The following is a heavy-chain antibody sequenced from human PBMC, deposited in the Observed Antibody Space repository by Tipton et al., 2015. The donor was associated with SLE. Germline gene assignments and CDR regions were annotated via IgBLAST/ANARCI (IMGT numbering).Heavy chain of an antibody. Sequence: LRLSCTVSGGSISSSTYYWGWIRQPPGKGLECIGSIYYSGSTYYNPSLKSRVTISVDTSKNQFSLKLSSVTAADTAVYYCARGGAVAGVDYWGQGTLVTVSS. V-gene: IGHV4-39*07. CDR3: ARGGAVAGVDY. D-gene: IGHD6-19*01. CDR1: GGSISSSTYY. J-gene: IGHJ4*02. CDR2: IYYSGST.